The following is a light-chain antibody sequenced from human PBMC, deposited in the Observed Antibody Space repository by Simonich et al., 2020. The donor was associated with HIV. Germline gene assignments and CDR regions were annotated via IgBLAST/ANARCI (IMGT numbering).Light chain of an antibody. J-gene: IGKJ1*01. CDR3: QQSYSTPPT. CDR1: QGISSY. Sequence: DIQMTQSPSSLSASVGERVTIPGRASQGISSYLNWYQHKPRKAPKLLIYASSSLQSGVPARFSGSGSGTDFTLTISSLQPEDFATYYCQQSYSTPPTFGQGTKVEIK. CDR2: ASS. V-gene: IGKV1-39*01.